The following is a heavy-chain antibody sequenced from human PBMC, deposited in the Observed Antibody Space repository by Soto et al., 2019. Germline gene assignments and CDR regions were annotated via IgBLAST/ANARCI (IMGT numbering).Heavy chain of an antibody. Sequence: GASVKVSCKASGYTFTSYAMHWVRQAPGQRFEWMGWINAGNGNTKYSQKFQGRVTITRDTSASTAYMELSSLRSEDTAVYYCARAPSWVAATPFTQVDYWGQGTLVTVSS. CDR2: INAGNGNT. D-gene: IGHD2-15*01. J-gene: IGHJ4*02. V-gene: IGHV1-3*01. CDR3: ARAPSWVAATPFTQVDY. CDR1: GYTFTSYA.